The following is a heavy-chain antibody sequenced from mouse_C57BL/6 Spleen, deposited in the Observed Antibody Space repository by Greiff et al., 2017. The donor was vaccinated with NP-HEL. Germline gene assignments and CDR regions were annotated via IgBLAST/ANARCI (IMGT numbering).Heavy chain of an antibody. J-gene: IGHJ2*01. CDR3: ARDGKGKFDY. Sequence: QVQLQQPGAELVKPGASVKLSCKASGYTFTSYWMHWVKQRPGQGLEWIGVIHPNSGSTNYNEKFKSKATLTVDKSSSTAYMQLSSLTSEDSAVYYCARDGKGKFDYWGQGTTLTVSS. CDR2: IHPNSGST. D-gene: IGHD1-1*01. V-gene: IGHV1-64*01. CDR1: GYTFTSYW.